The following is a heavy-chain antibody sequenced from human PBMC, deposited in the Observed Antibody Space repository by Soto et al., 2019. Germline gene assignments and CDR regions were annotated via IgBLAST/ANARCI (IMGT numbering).Heavy chain of an antibody. J-gene: IGHJ4*02. CDR3: ARQIYDSDTGPNFQYYFDS. D-gene: IGHD3-22*01. Sequence: GESLKISCKSSGYSFTGYWITWVRQKPGNGVEWMGRIDPSDSQTYYSPSFRGHVTISVTKSITTVFLQWSSLRASDTAMYYCARQIYDSDTGPNFQYYFDSWGQGTPVTVSS. CDR2: IDPSDSQT. V-gene: IGHV5-10-1*01. CDR1: GYSFTGYW.